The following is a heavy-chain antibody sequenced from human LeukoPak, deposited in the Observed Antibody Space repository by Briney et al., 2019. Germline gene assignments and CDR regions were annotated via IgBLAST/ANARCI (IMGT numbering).Heavy chain of an antibody. CDR3: ARDQGTYSSSWSDYYYYYGMDV. Sequence: ASVKASCKASGYTFTSYAMHWVRQAPGQRLEWMGWINAGNGNTKYSQKFQGRVTITRDTSASTAYMELSSLRSEDTAVYYCARDQGTYSSSWSDYYYYYGMDVWGQGTTVTVSS. V-gene: IGHV1-3*01. CDR1: GYTFTSYA. CDR2: INAGNGNT. D-gene: IGHD6-13*01. J-gene: IGHJ6*02.